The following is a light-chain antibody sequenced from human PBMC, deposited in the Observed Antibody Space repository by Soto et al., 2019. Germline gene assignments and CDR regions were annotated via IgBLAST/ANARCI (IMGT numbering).Light chain of an antibody. CDR1: QLINSW. J-gene: IGKJ2*02. CDR2: KAS. CDR3: QQYNDYSGT. V-gene: IGKV1-5*03. Sequence: FQMTQSPSTLSASVGDRVPITCRASQLINSWLAWYQQKPGKAPKLLIYKASNLESGVPSRFSGSASGTEFTLTISSLQPDDLATYYCQQYNDYSGTFGQGTKLDIK.